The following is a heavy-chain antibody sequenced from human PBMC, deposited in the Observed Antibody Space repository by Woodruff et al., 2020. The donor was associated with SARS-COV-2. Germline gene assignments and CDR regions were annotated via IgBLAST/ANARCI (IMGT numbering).Heavy chain of an antibody. J-gene: IGHJ4*02. CDR2: PNSGGT. D-gene: IGHD3-10*01. Sequence: PNSGGTNYAQKFQGWVTMTRDTSISTAYMELSRLRSDDTAVYYCARGRLITMVRGVTMPFDYWGQGTLVTVSS. CDR3: ARGRLITMVRGVTMPFDY. V-gene: IGHV1-2*04.